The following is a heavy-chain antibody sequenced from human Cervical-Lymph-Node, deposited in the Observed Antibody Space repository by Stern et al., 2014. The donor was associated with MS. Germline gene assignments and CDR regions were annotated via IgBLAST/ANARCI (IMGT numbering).Heavy chain of an antibody. V-gene: IGHV4-30-4*01. CDR2: IFYSGHS. D-gene: IGHD3-3*01. J-gene: IGHJ6*02. CDR3: ARVGWLAAERPSGLEYAMDV. Sequence: QLQLQESGPGLVKPSQTLSLTCTVSGGSLNSSDFYVTWIRQPPGQGLEWLGYIFYSGHSYSNPSLKSRTSICPAKSNNHFSPTLSSVTAADTALYFCARVGWLAAERPSGLEYAMDVWGQGTTVTVSS. CDR1: GGSLNSSDFY.